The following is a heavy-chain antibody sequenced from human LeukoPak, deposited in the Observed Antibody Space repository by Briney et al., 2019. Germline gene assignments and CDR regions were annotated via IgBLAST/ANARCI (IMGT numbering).Heavy chain of an antibody. D-gene: IGHD2-15*01. CDR3: AEGMSGGCYCGLHC. Sequence: GGSLRLSCAASGFTFSSSAMTWVRQAPGKGLEWVSVISGSGDSTFYADSVKGRFTISRDSSKNTVYLQMNSLRAGDTAIYYCAEGMSGGCYCGLHCWGQGTLVTVSS. V-gene: IGHV3-23*01. CDR1: GFTFSSSA. J-gene: IGHJ4*02. CDR2: ISGSGDST.